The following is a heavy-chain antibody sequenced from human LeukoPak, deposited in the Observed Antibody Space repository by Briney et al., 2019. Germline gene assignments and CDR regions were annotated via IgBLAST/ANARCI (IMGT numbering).Heavy chain of an antibody. V-gene: IGHV4-59*01. CDR1: GGSITRFY. CDR2: IYDIGTT. J-gene: IGHJ4*02. D-gene: IGHD6-13*01. Sequence: SETLSLTCTVSGGSITRFYWSWIRQPPGKGLEWIGYIYDIGTTNYNPSLKSRVTMSVDTSKNQFSLNLKSVTPEDTAVYYCARNLIPEQLVLNFWGQGTLVTVSS. CDR3: ARNLIPEQLVLNF.